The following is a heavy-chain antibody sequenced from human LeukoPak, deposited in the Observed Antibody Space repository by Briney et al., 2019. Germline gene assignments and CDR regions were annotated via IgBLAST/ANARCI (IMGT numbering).Heavy chain of an antibody. V-gene: IGHV3-21*01. CDR1: GFTFSSYE. D-gene: IGHD5-18*01. CDR2: ISSSSSYI. CDR3: ARVGAAMETYFDY. Sequence: PGGSLRLSCAASGFTFSSYEMNWVRQAPGKGLEWVSSISSSSSYIYYADSVKGRFTISRDNAKNSLYLQMHSLRAEDTAVYYCARVGAAMETYFDYWGQGTLVTASS. J-gene: IGHJ4*02.